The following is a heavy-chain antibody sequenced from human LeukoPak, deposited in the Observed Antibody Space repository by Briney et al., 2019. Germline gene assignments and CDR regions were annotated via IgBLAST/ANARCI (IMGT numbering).Heavy chain of an antibody. J-gene: IGHJ4*02. D-gene: IGHD2-2*01. CDR3: AKDWSCSSASCRFDY. CDR1: GFTFSSYA. Sequence: GGSLRLSCAASGFTFSSYAMSWVRQAPGKGREWVSGISGSGGNTYYADSVKGRFTISRDNSKNTLYLQMNSLRADDTAVYHCAKDWSCSSASCRFDYWGQGTLVTVSS. CDR2: ISGSGGNT. V-gene: IGHV3-23*01.